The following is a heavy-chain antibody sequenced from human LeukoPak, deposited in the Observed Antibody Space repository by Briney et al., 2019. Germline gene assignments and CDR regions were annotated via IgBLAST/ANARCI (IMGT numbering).Heavy chain of an antibody. V-gene: IGHV3-7*05. D-gene: IGHD6-13*01. CDR2: IKQDGSEK. CDR1: GFTFSSYW. Sequence: EPGGSLRLSCAASGFTFSSYWMSWVRQAPGKGLEGVANIKQDGSEKYYVDSVKGRFNICRDNAKNALYLQMNSLSAEDTAVYYCARGSARIAAAGTDYYGMDVWGQGTTVTVSS. CDR3: ARGSARIAAAGTDYYGMDV. J-gene: IGHJ6*02.